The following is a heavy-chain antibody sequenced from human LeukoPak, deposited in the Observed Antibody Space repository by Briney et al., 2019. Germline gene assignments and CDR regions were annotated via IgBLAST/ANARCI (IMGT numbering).Heavy chain of an antibody. CDR2: ISSSSSYI. J-gene: IGHJ4*02. Sequence: PGGSLRLSCAASGFTFSSYEMNWVRQAPGKGLEWVSSISSSSSYIYYADSVKGRFTISRDNAKNSLYLQMNSLRAEDTAVYYCARGLLSITIFGVVISTTSYLDYWGQGTLVTVSS. CDR1: GFTFSSYE. D-gene: IGHD3-3*01. CDR3: ARGLLSITIFGVVISTTSYLDY. V-gene: IGHV3-21*01.